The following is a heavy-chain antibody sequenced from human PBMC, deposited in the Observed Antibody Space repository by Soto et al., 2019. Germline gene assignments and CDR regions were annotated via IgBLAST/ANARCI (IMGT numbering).Heavy chain of an antibody. CDR2: IIPIFGTA. V-gene: IGHV1-69*06. D-gene: IGHD3-3*02. Sequence: GASVKVSCNASGGTCSSYAISWVRQAPGQGLEWMGGIIPIFGTANYAQKFQGRVKITADKSTSTAYMELSRRRSEDTAVYYCASGSRDIFGSYGMDVGAKGTTVTVP. CDR1: GGTCSSYA. CDR3: ASGSRDIFGSYGMDV. J-gene: IGHJ6*04.